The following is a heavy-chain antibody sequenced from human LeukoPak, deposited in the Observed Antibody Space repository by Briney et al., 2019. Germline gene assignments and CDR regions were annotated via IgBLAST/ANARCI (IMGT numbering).Heavy chain of an antibody. Sequence: PGGSLRLFCAASGFTFSSYWMSWVRQAPGKGLEWVANIKQDGSEKYYVASVTGRFTISRDNAKNSLYLQMNSLRAEDTAVYYCARDWVVPTTYYFDCWGQGTLVTVSS. J-gene: IGHJ4*02. CDR2: IKQDGSEK. CDR1: GFTFSSYW. D-gene: IGHD2-2*01. V-gene: IGHV3-7*01. CDR3: ARDWVVPTTYYFDC.